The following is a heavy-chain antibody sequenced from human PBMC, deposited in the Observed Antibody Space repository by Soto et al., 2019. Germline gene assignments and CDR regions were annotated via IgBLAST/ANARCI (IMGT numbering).Heavy chain of an antibody. Sequence: PGGSLRLSCAASGFAFSNYAMNWVRQAPGKGPEWVSAISGGAGDTYYADSVKGRFTISRDNSKNTLYLQMKSLRAEDTAVYFCAKSSRITLVRGVTDYWGQGTLVTVSS. V-gene: IGHV3-23*01. D-gene: IGHD3-10*01. CDR2: ISGGAGDT. CDR1: GFAFSNYA. J-gene: IGHJ4*02. CDR3: AKSSRITLVRGVTDY.